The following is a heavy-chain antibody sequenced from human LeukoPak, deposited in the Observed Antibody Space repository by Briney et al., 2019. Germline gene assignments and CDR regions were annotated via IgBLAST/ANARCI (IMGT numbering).Heavy chain of an antibody. CDR1: GGSISSYY. D-gene: IGHD3-10*01. CDR3: ASTSLLLWFGEQLDY. Sequence: KTSETLSLTCTVSGGSISSYYWSWIRQPAGKGLEWIGRIYTSGSTNYNPSLKSRVTMSVDTSKNQFSLKLSSVTAADTAVYYCASTSLLLWFGEQLDYWGQGTLVTVSS. CDR2: IYTSGST. V-gene: IGHV4-4*07. J-gene: IGHJ4*02.